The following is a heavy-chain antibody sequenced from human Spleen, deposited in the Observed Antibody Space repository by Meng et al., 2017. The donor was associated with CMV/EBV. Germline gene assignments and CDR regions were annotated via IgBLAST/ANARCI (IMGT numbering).Heavy chain of an antibody. CDR2: ISTTSDYI. CDR1: GFTFSSYR. J-gene: IGHJ4*02. CDR3: ARVFPDSGGWYFDY. Sequence: GESLKISCAAFGFTFSSYRLNWVRQAPGKGLEWVSYISTTSDYIGYADSVKGRFTISRDNSKNTLYLQMNSLKTEDTGVYYCARVFPDSGGWYFDYWGQGTLVTVSS. V-gene: IGHV3-21*01. D-gene: IGHD5-12*01.